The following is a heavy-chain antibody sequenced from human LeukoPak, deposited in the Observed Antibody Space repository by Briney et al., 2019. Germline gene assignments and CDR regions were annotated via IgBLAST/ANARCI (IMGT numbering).Heavy chain of an antibody. CDR3: AKDCSSTSCYFWYYGMDV. J-gene: IGHJ6*02. D-gene: IGHD2-2*01. V-gene: IGHV3-23*01. CDR2: ISGSGGST. Sequence: GGSLRLSCAASGFTFSSHAMSWVRQAPGKGLEWVSAISGSGGSTYYADSVKGRFTISRDNSKNTLYLQMNSLRAEDTAVYYCAKDCSSTSCYFWYYGMDVWGQGTTVTVSS. CDR1: GFTFSSHA.